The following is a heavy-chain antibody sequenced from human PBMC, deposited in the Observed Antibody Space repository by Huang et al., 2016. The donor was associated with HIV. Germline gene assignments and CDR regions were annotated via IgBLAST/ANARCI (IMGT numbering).Heavy chain of an antibody. CDR3: ASPYLVSGIHAFDL. Sequence: QEQLVESGGGVVRPGRSLRLSCAASGFTFSGYNLHWVRQAPGKGLEWLALIFYDGSKEDYADSVKGRFTISRDNSRNTLYLQMTSLRPEDTAIYFCASPYLVSGIHAFDLWGQGTMVTVSS. D-gene: IGHD1-26*01. CDR2: IFYDGSKE. J-gene: IGHJ3*01. V-gene: IGHV3-30-3*01. CDR1: GFTFSGYN.